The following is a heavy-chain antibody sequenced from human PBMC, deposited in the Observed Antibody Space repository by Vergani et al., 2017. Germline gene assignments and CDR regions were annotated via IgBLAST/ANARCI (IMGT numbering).Heavy chain of an antibody. CDR2: VEDSGYF. CDR1: GGSLSGYY. V-gene: IGHV4-59*01. Sequence: QVQLQESGPGLVRPSETLSLTCTVSGGSLSGYYWNWIRQTPGEGLEWIGYVEDSGYFNYKPSLKTRVSMSSDTSNNQFSLMLSSVTVADTAVYYCACSIVSRNPPDYFDNWGQGTLVTVSS. D-gene: IGHD1-14*01. J-gene: IGHJ4*02. CDR3: ACSIVSRNPPDYFDN.